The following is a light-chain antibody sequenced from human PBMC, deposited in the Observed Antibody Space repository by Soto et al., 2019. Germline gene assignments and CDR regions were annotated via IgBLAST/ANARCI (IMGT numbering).Light chain of an antibody. CDR3: QQSGSSPYT. V-gene: IGKV3-20*01. J-gene: IGKJ2*01. CDR1: QSVSSNY. Sequence: DIVLTQSPGTLSLSPGERATLSCRASQSVSSNYLAWYQQKPGQTTRLLIYGASSRATGITERFSGSGAGTDFTFTIRRKEDDVFAVYYCQQSGSSPYTFGQGTKLEIK. CDR2: GAS.